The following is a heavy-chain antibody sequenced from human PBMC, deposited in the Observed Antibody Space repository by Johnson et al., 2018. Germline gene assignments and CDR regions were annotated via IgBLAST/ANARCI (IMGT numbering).Heavy chain of an antibody. V-gene: IGHV1-69*01. Sequence: QVQLQESGAEVKKPGSSVRVSCKASAGTSSRYAISWVRQAPGQGLEWMGGIVPTFGVANYAQKFQGRVTITADESTRTHYMELSSLRSEDTAVYYCARRGYRDYGAYYYYGMDVWGQGTTVIVS. J-gene: IGHJ6*02. CDR2: IVPTFGVA. D-gene: IGHD5-18*01. CDR3: ARRGYRDYGAYYYYGMDV. CDR1: AGTSSRYA.